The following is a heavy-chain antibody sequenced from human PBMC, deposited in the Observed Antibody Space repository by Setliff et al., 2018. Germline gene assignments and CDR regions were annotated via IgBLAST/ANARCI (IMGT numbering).Heavy chain of an antibody. D-gene: IGHD3-22*01. CDR1: GFIFSMYK. CDR2: IKQDGSEK. Sequence: SLRLSCEASGFIFSMYKMSWVRQAPGKGLEWVANIKQDGSEKSYVDSVKGRFTISRDNAKNSLYLQMNSLRAEDTAVYYCARGTIVAGTGYDPWGQGTLVTVSS. J-gene: IGHJ5*02. V-gene: IGHV3-7*01. CDR3: ARGTIVAGTGYDP.